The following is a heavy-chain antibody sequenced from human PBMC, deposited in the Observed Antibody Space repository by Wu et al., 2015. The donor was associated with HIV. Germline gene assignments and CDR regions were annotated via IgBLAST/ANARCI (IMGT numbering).Heavy chain of an antibody. Sequence: QVQLVQSGAEVKKPGSSVKVSCKASGGTFSSYAISWVRQAPGQGLEWMGGIIPIFGTANYAQKFQGRVTITTDESTSTAYMELSSLRSEDTAVYYCASLKQQLTLTGTTINWFDPWGPGNPGHRLL. CDR2: IIPIFGTA. CDR1: GGTFSSYA. CDR3: ASLKQQLTLTGTTINWFDP. V-gene: IGHV1-69*05. J-gene: IGHJ5*02. D-gene: IGHD1-20*01.